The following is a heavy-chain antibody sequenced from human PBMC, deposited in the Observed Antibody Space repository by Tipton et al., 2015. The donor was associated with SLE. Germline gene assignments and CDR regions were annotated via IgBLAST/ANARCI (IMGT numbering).Heavy chain of an antibody. CDR1: GGSISSGSYY. CDR3: ARVGHGFDSSGYNSRYYYYMDV. Sequence: TLSLTCTVSGGSISSGSYYWSWIRQPAGKELEWIGLIYSSGSTNFNPSLESRVTISENTSKNQVSLKLSSVTAADTAVYYCARVGHGFDSSGYNSRYYYYMDVWGKGTTVTVSS. J-gene: IGHJ6*03. D-gene: IGHD3-22*01. V-gene: IGHV4-61*02. CDR2: IYSSGST.